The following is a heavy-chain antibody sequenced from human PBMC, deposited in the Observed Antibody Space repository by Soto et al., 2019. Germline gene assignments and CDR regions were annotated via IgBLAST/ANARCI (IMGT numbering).Heavy chain of an antibody. V-gene: IGHV5-51*01. J-gene: IGHJ6*02. CDR2: IYPGDSDT. CDR1: GYDFTNYW. D-gene: IGHD3-3*01. Sequence: GESLKISCKWSGYDFTNYWIGWVRQMPGKGLEWMGIIYPGDSDTRYSPSFQGQVTISADKSISSAYLHWSNLRASDTATYYCARTFGVGSPYYYGMDVWGQGTTVTVSS. CDR3: ARTFGVGSPYYYGMDV.